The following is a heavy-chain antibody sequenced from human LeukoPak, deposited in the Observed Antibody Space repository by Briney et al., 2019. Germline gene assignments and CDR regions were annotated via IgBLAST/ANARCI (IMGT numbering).Heavy chain of an antibody. V-gene: IGHV4-39*01. CDR3: ARGGGIAVAGLPFDY. D-gene: IGHD6-19*01. Sequence: SETLSLTCTVSGGSISSSSYYWGWIRQPPGKGLEWIGSIYYSGSTYYNPSLKSRVTISVDTSKNQFSQKLSSVTAADTAVYYCARGGGIAVAGLPFDYWGQGTLVTVSS. J-gene: IGHJ4*02. CDR2: IYYSGST. CDR1: GGSISSSSYY.